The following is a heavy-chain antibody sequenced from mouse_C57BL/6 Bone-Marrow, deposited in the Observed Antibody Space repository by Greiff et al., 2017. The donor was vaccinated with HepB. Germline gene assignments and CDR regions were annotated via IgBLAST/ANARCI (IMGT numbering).Heavy chain of an antibody. V-gene: IGHV1-82*01. Sequence: VQLQQSGPELVKPGASVKISCKASGYAFSSSWMNWVKQRPGKGLEWIGRIYPGDGDTNYNGKFKGKATLTADKSSSTAYMQLSSLTSEDSAVYFCARKNYGSSPLYAMDYWGQGTSVTVSS. CDR2: IYPGDGDT. CDR3: ARKNYGSSPLYAMDY. J-gene: IGHJ4*01. D-gene: IGHD1-1*01. CDR1: GYAFSSSW.